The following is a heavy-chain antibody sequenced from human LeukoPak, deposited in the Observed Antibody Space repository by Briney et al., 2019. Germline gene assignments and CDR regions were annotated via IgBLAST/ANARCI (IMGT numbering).Heavy chain of an antibody. CDR2: IKQDESEK. CDR3: ARARGAAAALEVDY. V-gene: IGHV3-7*03. CDR1: GFTFSSYW. D-gene: IGHD6-13*01. Sequence: PGGSLRLSCAASGFTFSSYWMTRVRQAPGKGLEWVANIKQDESEKYCVDSVKGRFTISRDNAKNSLYLQMNSLRAEDTAVYYCARARGAAAALEVDYWGQGTLVTVSS. J-gene: IGHJ4*02.